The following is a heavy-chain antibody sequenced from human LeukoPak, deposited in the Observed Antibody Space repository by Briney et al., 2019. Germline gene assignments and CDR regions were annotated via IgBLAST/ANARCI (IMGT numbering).Heavy chain of an antibody. Sequence: SETLSLTCAVSGGSISSGGYSWSWIRQPPGKGLEWIGYIYHSGSTYYNPSLKSRVTISVDRSKNQFSLKLSSVTAADTAVYYCARGGHEDHYYYYGMDVWGQGTTVTVSS. CDR2: IYHSGST. CDR3: ARGGHEDHYYYYGMDV. D-gene: IGHD3-16*01. J-gene: IGHJ6*02. CDR1: GGSISSGGYS. V-gene: IGHV4-30-2*01.